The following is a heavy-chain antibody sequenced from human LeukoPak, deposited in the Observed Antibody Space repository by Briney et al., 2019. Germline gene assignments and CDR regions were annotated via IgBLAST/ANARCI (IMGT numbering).Heavy chain of an antibody. V-gene: IGHV1-18*01. Sequence: ASVTVSCKASGYTFTSHGISWVRQAPGQGLEWMGWISAYNGNTNYAQKLQGGVTMTTDTSTSTAYMELRSLRSDDTAVYYCARDIDEGGAISGDYWGQGTLVTVSS. CDR1: GYTFTSHG. D-gene: IGHD3-16*02. J-gene: IGHJ4*02. CDR2: ISAYNGNT. CDR3: ARDIDEGGAISGDY.